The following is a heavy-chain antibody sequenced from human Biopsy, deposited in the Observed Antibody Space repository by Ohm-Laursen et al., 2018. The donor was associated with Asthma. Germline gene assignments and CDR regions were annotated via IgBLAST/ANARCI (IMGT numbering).Heavy chain of an antibody. CDR3: VRDGTDDAFDI. CDR1: GFSFSNFA. CDR2: ISKDASTQ. J-gene: IGHJ3*02. D-gene: IGHD1-1*01. V-gene: IGHV3-30*01. Sequence: SLRLSCSASGFSFSNFAIHWVRQAPGKGLEWVGAISKDASTQDYADSVKGRFTMARDNSKNTLNLQMNSLREEDTAVYYCVRDGTDDAFDIWGQGTVVSVSS.